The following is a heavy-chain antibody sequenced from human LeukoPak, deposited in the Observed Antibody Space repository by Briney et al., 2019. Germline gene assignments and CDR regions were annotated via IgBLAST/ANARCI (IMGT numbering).Heavy chain of an antibody. CDR1: GLTFSGSA. Sequence: GGSLSLSCAASGLTFSGSAMGWVRQAPGKGLEWVSLISGSGNSTCCADSVKGRFTISRDNSKNTLYLQMNSLRAEDTAVYYCAKVLVLVSANRYYFDYWGQGTLVTVSS. J-gene: IGHJ4*02. D-gene: IGHD2-15*01. V-gene: IGHV3-23*01. CDR3: AKVLVLVSANRYYFDY. CDR2: ISGSGNST.